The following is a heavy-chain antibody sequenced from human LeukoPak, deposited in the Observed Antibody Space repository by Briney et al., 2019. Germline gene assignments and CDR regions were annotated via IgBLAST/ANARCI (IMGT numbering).Heavy chain of an antibody. Sequence: SETLSLTCTVSGGSISSSSYYWGWIRQPPGKGLEWIGSIYYSGSTYYNPSLKSRVTISVDTSKNQFSLKLSSVTAADTAVYYCARDRIAEWELLRYFDYWGQGTLVTVSS. CDR2: IYYSGST. J-gene: IGHJ4*02. CDR3: ARDRIAEWELLRYFDY. CDR1: GGSISSSSYY. D-gene: IGHD1-26*01. V-gene: IGHV4-39*07.